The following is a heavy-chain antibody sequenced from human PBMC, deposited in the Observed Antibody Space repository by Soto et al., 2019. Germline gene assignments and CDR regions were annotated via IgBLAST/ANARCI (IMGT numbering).Heavy chain of an antibody. CDR3: ARAQGRYCSGGSCSIDY. CDR1: GGSISSGGYY. J-gene: IGHJ4*02. Sequence: SETLSLTCTVSGGSISSGGYYWSWIRQHPGKGLEWIGYIYYSGSTYYNPSLKSRVTISVDTSKNQFSLKLSSVTAADTAVYYCARAQGRYCSGGSCSIDYWGQGTLVTVSS. V-gene: IGHV4-31*03. CDR2: IYYSGST. D-gene: IGHD2-15*01.